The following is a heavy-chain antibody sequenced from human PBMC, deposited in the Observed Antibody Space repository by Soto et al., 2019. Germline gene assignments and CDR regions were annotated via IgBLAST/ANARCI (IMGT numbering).Heavy chain of an antibody. CDR3: ARAGFWSTYGMDV. V-gene: IGHV4-4*02. CDR1: GGSIRSGNW. Sequence: SETLCLTCAGSGGSIRSGNWWSWGRHPPGKGLEWIGEIYHSGSTYYNPSLKSRVTISVDTSKNQFSLKLSSVTAADTAVYYCARAGFWSTYGMDVWGQGTTVTVSS. CDR2: IYHSGST. J-gene: IGHJ6*02. D-gene: IGHD3-3*01.